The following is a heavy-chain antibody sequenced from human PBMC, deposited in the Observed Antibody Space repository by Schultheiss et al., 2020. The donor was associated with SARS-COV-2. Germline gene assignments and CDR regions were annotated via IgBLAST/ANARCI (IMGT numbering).Heavy chain of an antibody. J-gene: IGHJ6*03. D-gene: IGHD5-12*01. CDR1: GGSISSYY. V-gene: IGHV4-34*01. CDR2: INHSGST. Sequence: SETLSLTCTVSGGSISSYYWSWIRQPPGKGLEWIGEINHSGSTNYNPSLKSRVTISVDTSKNQFSLKLSSVTAADTAVYYCARADSGYYYYYYMDVWGKGTTVTVSS. CDR3: ARADSGYYYYYYMDV.